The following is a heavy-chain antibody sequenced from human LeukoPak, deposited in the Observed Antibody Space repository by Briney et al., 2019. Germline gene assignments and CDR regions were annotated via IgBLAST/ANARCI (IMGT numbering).Heavy chain of an antibody. CDR2: INHSGST. V-gene: IGHV4-34*01. J-gene: IGHJ6*03. Sequence: SETLSLTCAVYGGSFSGYYWSWIRQPPGKGLEWIGEINHSGSTNYNPSLKSRVTISVDTSKNQFSLKLSSVTAADTAVYYCARTCHYYYYMDVWGKGTTVTISS. CDR3: ARTCHYYYYMDV. CDR1: GGSFSGYY.